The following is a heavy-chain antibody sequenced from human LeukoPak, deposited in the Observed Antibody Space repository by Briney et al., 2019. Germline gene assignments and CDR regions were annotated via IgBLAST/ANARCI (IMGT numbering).Heavy chain of an antibody. J-gene: IGHJ6*04. V-gene: IGHV4-34*01. D-gene: IGHD2-2*01. CDR3: ARGYCSSTSGRSVSGMDV. CDR2: INHSGST. Sequence: SETLSLTCADTGGSFSGYYWSWIRQPPGKGLEWIGEINHSGSTNYNPSLKSRVTISVDTSKNQFSLKLSSVAAADTAVYYGARGYCSSTSGRSVSGMDVWGKGTMVTVSS. CDR1: GGSFSGYY.